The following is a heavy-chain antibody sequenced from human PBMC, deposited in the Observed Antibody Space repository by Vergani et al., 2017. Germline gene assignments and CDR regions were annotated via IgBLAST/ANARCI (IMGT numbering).Heavy chain of an antibody. D-gene: IGHD6-19*01. CDR1: GYSFNNYA. Sequence: QEQLVQSGSELKKPGASVKVSCKASGYSFNNYAIHWVRQAPGQGLEWMGWINPTTGNPTYARAFTGRFVFSLDTSISTAYLQIGSLKAEDPAVYFCARAKRGRRAVDATDSWGQGTLLTVSS. V-gene: IGHV7-4-1*01. CDR2: INPTTGNP. CDR3: ARAKRGRRAVDATDS. J-gene: IGHJ4*02.